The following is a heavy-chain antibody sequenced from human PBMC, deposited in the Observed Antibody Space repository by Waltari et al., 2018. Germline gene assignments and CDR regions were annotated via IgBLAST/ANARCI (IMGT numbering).Heavy chain of an antibody. CDR2: TKGDGSST. D-gene: IGHD4-17*01. CDR3: SRDLQHGDFGRGRDY. V-gene: IGHV3-74*01. CDR1: GFTFSSHW. J-gene: IGHJ4*02. Sequence: EVQLEESGGGLVQPGGSLRLSCAASGFTFSSHWMPWVRQAPGKGLVWGSRTKGDGSSTSYADSVKGRFTISRDNAKNTLYLQMNSLRAEDTAVYYCSRDLQHGDFGRGRDYWGQGTLVTVSS.